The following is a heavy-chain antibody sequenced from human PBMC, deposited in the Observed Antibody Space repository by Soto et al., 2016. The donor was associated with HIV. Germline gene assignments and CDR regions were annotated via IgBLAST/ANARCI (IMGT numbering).Heavy chain of an antibody. Sequence: QVQLVQSGAEVKKPGSSVKVSCKASGYAFDVYYIHWVRQAPGQGLEWMGWINPNSGGTNYAQKFQDRVIMTRDTSSSTAYMELSRLTFDDTAVYYCARGDLHGRGLSYYYMDVWGRGTPVTVS. CDR1: GYAFDVYY. D-gene: IGHD2-8*01. V-gene: IGHV1-2*02. CDR2: INPNSGGT. J-gene: IGHJ6*03. CDR3: ARGDLHGRGLSYYYMDV.